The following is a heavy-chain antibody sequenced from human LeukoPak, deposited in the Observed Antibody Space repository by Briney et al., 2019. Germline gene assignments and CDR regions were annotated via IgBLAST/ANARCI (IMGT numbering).Heavy chain of an antibody. CDR3: ARDHWVTMVRGVIPLYGLDV. Sequence: PGGSLRLSCAASGLSFSSNGMHWVRQAPGKGLEWVADISNDGIDKYYADSVKGGFTISRDNSKSTLYLQMISLRAEDTAVYYCARDHWVTMVRGVIPLYGLDVWGQGSTVTVSS. CDR2: ISNDGIDK. J-gene: IGHJ6*02. V-gene: IGHV3-30*03. CDR1: GLSFSSNG. D-gene: IGHD3-10*01.